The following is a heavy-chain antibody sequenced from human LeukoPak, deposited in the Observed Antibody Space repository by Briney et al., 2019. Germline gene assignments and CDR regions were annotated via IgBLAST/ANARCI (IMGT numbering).Heavy chain of an antibody. CDR3: ARDLDMENYYYYMHV. CDR2: ISAYNGNT. D-gene: IGHD2-2*03. V-gene: IGHV1-18*01. CDR1: GYTFTSYG. J-gene: IGHJ6*03. Sequence: PGASVKVSCKASGYTFTSYGISWVRQAPGQGLEWMGWISAYNGNTNYAQKLQGRVTMTTDTSTSTAYMELRSLRSDDTAVYYCARDLDMENYYYYMHVWGKGTTVTVSS.